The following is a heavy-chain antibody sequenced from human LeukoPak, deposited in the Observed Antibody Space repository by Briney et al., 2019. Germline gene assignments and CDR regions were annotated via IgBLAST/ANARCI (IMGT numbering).Heavy chain of an antibody. J-gene: IGHJ3*02. V-gene: IGHV1-69*13. D-gene: IGHD6-19*01. CDR1: GGTFSSYA. Sequence: ASVKVSCKASGGTFSSYAISWVRQAPGQGLEWMGGIIPIFGTANYAQKFQGRVTITADESTSTAYMELSSLRSEDTAVYYCARDLYSSGAFDIWGQGTMVTVSS. CDR2: IIPIFGTA. CDR3: ARDLYSSGAFDI.